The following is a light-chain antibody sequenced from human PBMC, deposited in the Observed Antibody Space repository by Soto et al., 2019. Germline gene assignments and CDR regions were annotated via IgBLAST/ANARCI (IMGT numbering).Light chain of an antibody. J-gene: IGKJ1*01. Sequence: EIVLTQSPATLSLSPGERATLSCRASQSVSSYLAWYQQKPGQAPRLLIYDASNRATGIPARFSGSGSGTDFTLTISSLEPEDFAVYYCLQRSDWRTFGRGTKVDIK. V-gene: IGKV3-11*01. CDR1: QSVSSY. CDR3: LQRSDWRT. CDR2: DAS.